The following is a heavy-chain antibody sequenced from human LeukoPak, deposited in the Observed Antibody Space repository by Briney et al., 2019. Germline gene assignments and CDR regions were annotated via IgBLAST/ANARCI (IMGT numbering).Heavy chain of an antibody. CDR2: ISGSGGRT. CDR3: AKDDYYDTSGYRD. J-gene: IGHJ4*02. CDR1: GFTFSSYG. D-gene: IGHD3-22*01. Sequence: GGSLRLSCAASGFTFSSYGMSWVRQAPGKGLEWVSTISGSGGRTYYADSVKGRFTISRDNSKNTLYLQMNSLRAEDTAVYYCAKDDYYDTSGYRDWGQGTLVTVSS. V-gene: IGHV3-23*01.